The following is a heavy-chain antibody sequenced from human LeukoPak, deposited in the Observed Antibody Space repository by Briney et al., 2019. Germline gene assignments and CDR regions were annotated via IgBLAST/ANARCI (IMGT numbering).Heavy chain of an antibody. Sequence: PGGSLRLSCAASGLTFSSYWMSWVRQAPGEGLEWVANIKQDGSEKYYVDSVKGRFTISRDNAKNSLYLQMNSLRAEDTAVYYCCGSYSPFDYWGQGTLVTVSS. CDR1: GLTFSSYW. V-gene: IGHV3-7*01. J-gene: IGHJ4*02. CDR2: IKQDGSEK. CDR3: CGSYSPFDY. D-gene: IGHD1-26*01.